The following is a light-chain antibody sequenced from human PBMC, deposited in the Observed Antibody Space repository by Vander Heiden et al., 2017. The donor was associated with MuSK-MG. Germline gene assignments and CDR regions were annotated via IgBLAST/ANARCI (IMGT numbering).Light chain of an antibody. V-gene: IGKV1-27*01. CDR3: QNCDSAPLT. J-gene: IGKJ4*01. CDR1: QDISNH. Sequence: DIQMTQSPSSLSASVGDRVTITCRASQDISNHLAWYQQKPGKVPKVLIYLASTLQSGVPSRFRGSGSGTTFTLTISSLQPEDVATYYCQNCDSAPLTFGGGSKVEI. CDR2: LAS.